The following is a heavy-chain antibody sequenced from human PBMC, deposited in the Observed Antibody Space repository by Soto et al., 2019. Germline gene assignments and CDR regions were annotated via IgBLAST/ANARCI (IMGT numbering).Heavy chain of an antibody. CDR1: GFTFSSYA. Sequence: GGSLRLSCSASGFTFSSYAMSWVRQAPGKGLEWVSAISGSGGSTYYADSVKGRFTISRDNSKNTPYLQMNSLRAEDTAVYYCAKLATYSGSHFDYWGQGTLVTVSS. J-gene: IGHJ4*02. D-gene: IGHD1-26*01. CDR2: ISGSGGST. CDR3: AKLATYSGSHFDY. V-gene: IGHV3-23*01.